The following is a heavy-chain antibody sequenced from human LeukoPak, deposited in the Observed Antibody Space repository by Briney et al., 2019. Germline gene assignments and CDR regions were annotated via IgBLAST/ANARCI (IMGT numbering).Heavy chain of an antibody. J-gene: IGHJ6*03. V-gene: IGHV1-18*01. CDR3: ARVMYYDFWSGYSNYMDV. Sequence: ASVKVSCKASGYTFTSYDISWERQAPGQGLEWMGWISAYNGNTNYAQKLQGRVTMTTDTSTSTAYMELRSLRSDDTAVYYCARVMYYDFWSGYSNYMDVWGKGTTVTVSS. CDR1: GYTFTSYD. D-gene: IGHD3-3*01. CDR2: ISAYNGNT.